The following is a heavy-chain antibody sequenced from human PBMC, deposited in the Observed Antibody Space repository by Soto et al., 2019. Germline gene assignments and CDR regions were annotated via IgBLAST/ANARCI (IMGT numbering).Heavy chain of an antibody. CDR3: ARGRGYSSPNYYYYYGTDV. Sequence: SVKVSCKASGGTFSSYAISWVRQAPGQGLEWMGGIIPIFGTANYAQKFQGRVTITADESTSTAYMELSSLRSEDTAVYYCARGRGYSSPNYYYYYGTDVWGQGTTVTVSS. J-gene: IGHJ6*02. CDR2: IIPIFGTA. CDR1: GGTFSSYA. V-gene: IGHV1-69*13. D-gene: IGHD6-13*01.